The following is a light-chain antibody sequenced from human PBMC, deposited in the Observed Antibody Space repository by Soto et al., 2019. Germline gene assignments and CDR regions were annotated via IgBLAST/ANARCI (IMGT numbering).Light chain of an antibody. CDR3: PQANSCQLT. Sequence: DIQMTQSPSSVSASVGDRVTITCRASQGISSWLAWYQQKPGKAPKLLIYAASSLQSGVPSRLSGSGSGQDLSRTISSLQPQDFPTYYCPQANSCQLTVGGGSKVDI. CDR1: QGISSW. V-gene: IGKV1-12*01. J-gene: IGKJ4*01. CDR2: AAS.